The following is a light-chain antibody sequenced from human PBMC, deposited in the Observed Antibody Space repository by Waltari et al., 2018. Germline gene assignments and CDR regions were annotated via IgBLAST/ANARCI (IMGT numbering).Light chain of an antibody. V-gene: IGKV4-1*01. J-gene: IGKJ5*01. CDR1: QSVLDSANNKNY. CDR3: LQYHGPPLT. CDR2: GAS. Sequence: DVVMTQSPDSLAVSLGERATINCKSSQSVLDSANNKNYLAWYQQRPGQSPELLIYGASTRESGVPDRFSGSGSGTDFTLTISSLQAEDVAVYYCLQYHGPPLTFGQGTRLEIK.